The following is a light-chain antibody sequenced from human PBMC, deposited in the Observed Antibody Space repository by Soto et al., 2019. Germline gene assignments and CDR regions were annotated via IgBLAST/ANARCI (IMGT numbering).Light chain of an antibody. J-gene: IGKJ1*01. V-gene: IGKV1-5*03. CDR3: QHYNSYSVA. CDR1: QTISSW. CDR2: KAS. Sequence: DIQMTKSPSTLYGSVGDRVTITCRASQTISSWLAWYQQKPGKAPKLLIYKASTLKSGVPSRFRGSGSGTEFTLTISSLQPDDFATYYCQHYNSYSVALGQGTKVEL.